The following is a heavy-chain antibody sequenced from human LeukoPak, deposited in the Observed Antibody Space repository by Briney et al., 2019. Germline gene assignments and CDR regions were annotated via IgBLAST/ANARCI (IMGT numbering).Heavy chain of an antibody. Sequence: GGSLRLSCAASGFTFGDYYMSWIRQAPGKGLEWVSYISSSGSTIYYADSVKGRFTISRDNAKNSLYLQMNSLRAEDTAVYYCAKDRFGSGSPNWFGPWGQGTLVTVSS. CDR1: GFTFGDYY. CDR3: AKDRFGSGSPNWFGP. J-gene: IGHJ5*02. CDR2: ISSSGSTI. D-gene: IGHD3-10*01. V-gene: IGHV3-11*01.